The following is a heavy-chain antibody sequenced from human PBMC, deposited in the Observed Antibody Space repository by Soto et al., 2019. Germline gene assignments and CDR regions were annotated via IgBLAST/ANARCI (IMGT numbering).Heavy chain of an antibody. V-gene: IGHV3-64D*06. D-gene: IGHD6-19*01. Sequence: GGSLRLSCSASGFTFSSYAMHWVRQAPGKGLEYVSAINSNGGSTYYADSVKGRFTISRDNSKNTLYLQMSSLRAEDTAVYYCARDLEQWLAKESYWGQGTLVTVSS. J-gene: IGHJ4*02. CDR1: GFTFSSYA. CDR2: INSNGGST. CDR3: ARDLEQWLAKESY.